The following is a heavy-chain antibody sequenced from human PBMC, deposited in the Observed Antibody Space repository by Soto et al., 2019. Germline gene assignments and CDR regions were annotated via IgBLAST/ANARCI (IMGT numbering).Heavy chain of an antibody. J-gene: IGHJ5*02. V-gene: IGHV3-7*03. CDR3: AAYCYTMTCTHFHGYS. D-gene: IGHD3-16*02. Sequence: EVQLVESGGGLVQTGGSLRLSCAVSGFRFRDYWMSWVRQAPGKGLEWVANIKQDESDKYYVDSVKGRLTISRDNAKNALYLQMNSLRVEDTAVYYCAAYCYTMTCTHFHGYSWGQGTQVTVSS. CDR1: GFRFRDYW. CDR2: IKQDESDK.